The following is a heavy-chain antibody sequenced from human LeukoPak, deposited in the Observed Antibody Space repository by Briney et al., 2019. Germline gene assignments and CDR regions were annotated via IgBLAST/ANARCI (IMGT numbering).Heavy chain of an antibody. CDR2: ISYDGDTE. V-gene: IGHV3-30*19. D-gene: IGHD1-26*01. Sequence: GGSLRLSCAASGFTFSSYGMHWVRQAPGKGLEWVGVISYDGDTENYADSVKGRFTISRDNSKNTLYLQMNSLRAEDTAVYYCAKVNSGSLFGYDAFDIWGQGTMVTVSS. J-gene: IGHJ3*02. CDR1: GFTFSSYG. CDR3: AKVNSGSLFGYDAFDI.